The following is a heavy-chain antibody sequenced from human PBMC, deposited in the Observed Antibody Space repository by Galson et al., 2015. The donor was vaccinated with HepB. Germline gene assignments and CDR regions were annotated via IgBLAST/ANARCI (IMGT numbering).Heavy chain of an antibody. V-gene: IGHV3-21*01. Sequence: SLRLSCAASGFTFSSYSMNWVRQAPGKGLEWVSSISSSSSYIYYADSVKGRFTISRDNAKNSLYLQMNSLRAEDTAVYYCARVEMEYSSGGMDVWGQGTTVTVSS. D-gene: IGHD6-25*01. CDR3: ARVEMEYSSGGMDV. J-gene: IGHJ6*02. CDR2: ISSSSSYI. CDR1: GFTFSSYS.